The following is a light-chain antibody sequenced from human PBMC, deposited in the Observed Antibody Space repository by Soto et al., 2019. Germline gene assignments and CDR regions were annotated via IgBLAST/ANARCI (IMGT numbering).Light chain of an antibody. Sequence: IVLTQSPATLSVSPGEKATLSCRASQSVNSTFAWYQQKPGQAPRLLIYGTSTRATGIPARFSGSGSGTDFTLIISSLQSEDFAVYYCQQYNNWPPGYTFGQGTKLEL. CDR1: QSVNST. V-gene: IGKV3-15*01. J-gene: IGKJ2*01. CDR3: QQYNNWPPGYT. CDR2: GTS.